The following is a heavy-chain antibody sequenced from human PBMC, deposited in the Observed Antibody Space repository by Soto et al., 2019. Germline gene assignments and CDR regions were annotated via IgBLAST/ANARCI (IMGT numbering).Heavy chain of an antibody. D-gene: IGHD6-19*01. Sequence: QVQLVESGGGVVQPGRSLRLSCAASGFTFSSYAMHWVRQAPGKGLEWVAVISYDGSNKYYADSVKGRFTFSRDNSKNTLYLQMNSLRAEDTAVYYCARDLAYSSGWYGSYYYYGMDVWGQGTTVTVSS. CDR1: GFTFSSYA. J-gene: IGHJ6*02. CDR2: ISYDGSNK. V-gene: IGHV3-30-3*01. CDR3: ARDLAYSSGWYGSYYYYGMDV.